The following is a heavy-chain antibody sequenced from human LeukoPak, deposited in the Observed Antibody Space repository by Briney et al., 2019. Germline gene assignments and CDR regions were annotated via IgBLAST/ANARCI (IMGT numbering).Heavy chain of an antibody. V-gene: IGHV3-21*01. CDR3: ARDKYSSRSYYFDY. Sequence: GGSLRLSCAASGFTFSSYSMNWVRQAPGKGLEWVSSISSSSSYIYYADSVKGRFTISRDNAKNSLYLQMSSLRAEDTAVYYCARDKYSSRSYYFDYWGQGTLVTVSS. CDR1: GFTFSSYS. D-gene: IGHD6-19*01. J-gene: IGHJ4*02. CDR2: ISSSSSYI.